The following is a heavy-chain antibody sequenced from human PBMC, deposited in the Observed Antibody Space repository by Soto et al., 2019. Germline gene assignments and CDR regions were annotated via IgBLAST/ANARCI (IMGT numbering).Heavy chain of an antibody. D-gene: IGHD6-13*01. Sequence: QVQLVQSGAEVKEPGSSVKVSCKATGDLFNNYAFNWVRQAPGQGLEWMGRIYPLFSTTNYAQKFHSRGTIGADELTIIVYLEESNLESEDTAMYYCAASPSVAAAGYFKFWGQGTLVTVSP. V-gene: IGHV1-69*01. CDR2: IYPLFSTT. CDR3: AASPSVAAAGYFKF. CDR1: GDLFNNYA. J-gene: IGHJ4*02.